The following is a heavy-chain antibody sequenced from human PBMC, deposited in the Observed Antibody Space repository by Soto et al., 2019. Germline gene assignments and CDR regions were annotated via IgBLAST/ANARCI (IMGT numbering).Heavy chain of an antibody. CDR3: ARDPSIRFLEWLSRDYYMDV. J-gene: IGHJ6*03. CDR2: INAGNGNT. V-gene: IGHV1-3*01. D-gene: IGHD3-3*01. CDR1: GYTFTSYA. Sequence: ASVNVSCKASGYTFTSYAMHWVRQAPGQRLEWMGWINAGNGNTKYSQKFQGRVTITRDTSASTAYMELSSLRSEDTAVYYCARDPSIRFLEWLSRDYYMDVWGKGTTVTVSS.